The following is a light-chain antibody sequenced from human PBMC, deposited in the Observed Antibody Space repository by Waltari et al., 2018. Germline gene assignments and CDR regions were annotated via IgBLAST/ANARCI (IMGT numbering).Light chain of an antibody. CDR1: QYISTY. CDR2: AAS. V-gene: IGKV1-39*01. Sequence: DFQMTQFPSALSAFLGDRVTITCRASQYISTYLNWYQQKPGKGPKLLIYAASTLQSGVPSRFSGSGSGTDFTFTISSLQLEDFATYYCQQSYDTPRTFGQGTKVEVK. CDR3: QQSYDTPRT. J-gene: IGKJ1*01.